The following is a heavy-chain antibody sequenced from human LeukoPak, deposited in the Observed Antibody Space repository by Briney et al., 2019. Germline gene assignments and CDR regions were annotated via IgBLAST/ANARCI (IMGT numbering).Heavy chain of an antibody. V-gene: IGHV3-30*02. CDR1: GFTFSSYG. CDR2: IRYDGSNK. D-gene: IGHD5-24*01. Sequence: PGGSLRLSCAASGFTFSSYGMHWVRQAPGKGLEWVAFIRYDGSNKYYADSVKGRFTISRDNSKNTLYLQMNSLRAEDTAVYYCAKDGGWLQFFHYYMDVWGKGTTVTISS. CDR3: AKDGGWLQFFHYYMDV. J-gene: IGHJ6*03.